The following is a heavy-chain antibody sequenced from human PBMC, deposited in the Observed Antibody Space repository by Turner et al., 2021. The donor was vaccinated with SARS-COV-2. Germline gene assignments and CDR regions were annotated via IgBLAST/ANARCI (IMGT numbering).Heavy chain of an antibody. D-gene: IGHD3-3*02. CDR1: GGSISSSSYY. V-gene: IGHV4-39*01. J-gene: IGHJ5*02. Sequence: QLQLHDSGPGLVKPSETLSLTCPVSGGSISSSSYYWGWFRQPPGKGLDWIGSIYYSGSNDYNPSLKSGVTMSVEMTKNQFSLKLSAVTATDTAVDYCAGRSPIFGVLSRFGGWFDPWGQGTLVTVSS. CDR2: IYYSGSN. CDR3: AGRSPIFGVLSRFGGWFDP.